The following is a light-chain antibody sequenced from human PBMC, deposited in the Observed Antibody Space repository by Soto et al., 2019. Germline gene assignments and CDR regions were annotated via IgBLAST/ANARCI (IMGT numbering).Light chain of an antibody. J-gene: IGLJ2*01. Sequence: QAVVTQEPSLSVSPGGTVTLTCGLNSGSVSTHYYPSWYQQTPGQAPRTLIYSENIRSSGVPDRFSGSILGNKAALTITGAQADDESDYYCVLFMGDGISVFGGGTKVTVL. CDR3: VLFMGDGISV. V-gene: IGLV8-61*01. CDR1: SGSVSTHYY. CDR2: SEN.